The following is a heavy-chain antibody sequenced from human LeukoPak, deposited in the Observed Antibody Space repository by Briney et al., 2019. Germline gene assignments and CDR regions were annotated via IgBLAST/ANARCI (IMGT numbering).Heavy chain of an antibody. J-gene: IGHJ4*02. Sequence: SETLSLTCAVYGGSFSGYYWSWIRQPPGKGLEWIGEINHSGSTNYNPSLKSRVTISVDTSKNQFSLKLSSVTAADTAVHYCARAVLSDYYGSGSYYIYGYWGQGTLVTVSS. CDR2: INHSGST. D-gene: IGHD3-10*01. V-gene: IGHV4-34*01. CDR1: GGSFSGYY. CDR3: ARAVLSDYYGSGSYYIYGY.